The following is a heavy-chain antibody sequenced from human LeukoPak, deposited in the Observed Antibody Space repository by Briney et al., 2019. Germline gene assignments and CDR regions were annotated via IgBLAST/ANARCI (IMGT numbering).Heavy chain of an antibody. CDR3: ASPGTAPEGHTAMVT. D-gene: IGHD5-18*01. Sequence: GASVKVSCKASGYTFTSYDINWVRQATGQGLEWMGWMNPNSGNTGYAQKFQGRVTTTRNTSISTAYMELSSLRSEDTAVYYCASPGTAPEGHTAMVTWGQGTLVTVSS. J-gene: IGHJ5*02. V-gene: IGHV1-8*01. CDR2: MNPNSGNT. CDR1: GYTFTSYD.